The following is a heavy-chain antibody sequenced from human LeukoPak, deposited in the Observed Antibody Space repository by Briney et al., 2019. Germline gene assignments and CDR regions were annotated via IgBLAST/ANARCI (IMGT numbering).Heavy chain of an antibody. V-gene: IGHV1-2*02. CDR3: AKAVIEFYYGSGDAFDI. J-gene: IGHJ3*02. D-gene: IGHD3-10*01. CDR1: GYSFTGYY. CDR2: INPDRGDT. Sequence: ASLKVSCKASGYSFTGYYMHWVRQAPGQGLEWMGWINPDRGDTNYAQKFQGRVTMTRDTSIATAYMELSRLRSDDTAVYFCAKAVIEFYYGSGDAFDIWGQGTMVTVSS.